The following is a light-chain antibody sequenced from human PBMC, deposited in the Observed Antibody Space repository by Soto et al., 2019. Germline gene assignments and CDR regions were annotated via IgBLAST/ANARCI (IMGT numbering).Light chain of an antibody. Sequence: DIQMTQSPSSLSASVGDRVTITCRASQSISSYLNWYQQKPGKAPKLLIYAASSLQSGVPSRFSGSGSGTDFTLTISSLQPEDFATYYCQQSDSTLLFTFAPGTKVDIK. CDR2: AAS. J-gene: IGKJ3*01. CDR1: QSISSY. CDR3: QQSDSTLLFT. V-gene: IGKV1-39*01.